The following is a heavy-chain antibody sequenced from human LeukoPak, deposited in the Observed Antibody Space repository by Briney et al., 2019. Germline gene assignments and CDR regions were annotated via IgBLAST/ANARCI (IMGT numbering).Heavy chain of an antibody. CDR2: IRFDGSHV. D-gene: IGHD6-13*01. Sequence: GGSLRLSCAASGFTFSSYGMHWVRQSPGKGLEWVAVIRFDGSHVYYGDSVRGRFTISRDNSKKTLFLQMDSLRAEDTAVYYCARWDISAADIDYWGQGTLVTVSA. J-gene: IGHJ4*02. CDR1: GFTFSSYG. V-gene: IGHV3-33*01. CDR3: ARWDISAADIDY.